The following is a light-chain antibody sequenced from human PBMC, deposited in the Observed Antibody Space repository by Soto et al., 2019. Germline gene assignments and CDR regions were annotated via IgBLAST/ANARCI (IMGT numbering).Light chain of an antibody. CDR1: SSDIGAYNF. V-gene: IGLV2-14*03. CDR3: TSWTTSTTMM. CDR2: DVN. J-gene: IGLJ3*02. Sequence: QSALTQPASVSGSPGQSITISCTGTSSDIGAYNFVSWYQQHPGKAPKLMLYDVNIRPSGVSNRFSGSKSGNTASLTISGLQAEDKADYYCTSWTTSTTMMFGGGTGLTVL.